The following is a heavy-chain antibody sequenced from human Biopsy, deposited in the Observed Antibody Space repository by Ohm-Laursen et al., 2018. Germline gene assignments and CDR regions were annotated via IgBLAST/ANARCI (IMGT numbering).Heavy chain of an antibody. CDR3: AREDEGLLRALDL. Sequence: SQTLSLTCTVSGASMTGYFWTWVRQPAGKGLEWTGHIYTIGDTTYNPSLESRVTMSLDTSENQFSLKMTSLTAADTAVYFCAREDEGLLRALDLWGQGTMVTVSS. CDR1: GASMTGYF. CDR2: IYTIGDT. V-gene: IGHV4-4*07. J-gene: IGHJ3*01. D-gene: IGHD3-3*01.